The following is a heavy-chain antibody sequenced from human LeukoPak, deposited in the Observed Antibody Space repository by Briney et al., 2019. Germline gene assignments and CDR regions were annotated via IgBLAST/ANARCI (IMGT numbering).Heavy chain of an antibody. V-gene: IGHV3-30*02. Sequence: TGGSLRLSCAASGFTFSSYGMYWVRQAPGKGLEWVAFTRYDGSNKYYADSVRGRFTISRDNSKSTLSLQMNSLRAEDTAIYYCATYRQVLLPFESWGQGTLVTVSS. J-gene: IGHJ4*02. CDR3: ATYRQVLLPFES. CDR2: TRYDGSNK. CDR1: GFTFSSYG. D-gene: IGHD2-8*02.